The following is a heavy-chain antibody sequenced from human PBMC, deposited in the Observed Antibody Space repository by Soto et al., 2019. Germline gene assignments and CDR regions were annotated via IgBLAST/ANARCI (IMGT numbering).Heavy chain of an antibody. Sequence: QVHLVQSGTEVKKPGSSVKVSCKASGDTFNNYAISWVRQAPGQGLQWMGGIIPIYDSPSYAQGSHNRVTTNADRSTSTAHLELNGLTSEDTAVYYCAASTFLSGVSGYFHLDFWGQGTLVTVSS. J-gene: IGHJ4*02. CDR1: GDTFNNYA. V-gene: IGHV1-69*06. CDR3: AASTFLSGVSGYFHLDF. D-gene: IGHD3-3*01. CDR2: IIPIYDSP.